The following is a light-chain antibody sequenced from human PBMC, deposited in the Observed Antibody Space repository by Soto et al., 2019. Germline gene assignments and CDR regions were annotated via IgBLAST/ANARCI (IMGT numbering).Light chain of an antibody. CDR1: SADIGAFNY. J-gene: IGLJ2*01. Sequence: QSVLTQPASVSGSPGQSITISCAGTSADIGAFNYVSWYQHHPGKAPKLLIYDVSDRPSGVSTRFSASKSGNTASLTISGLQADDEADYYCSSYSTSSALVFGGGTKLTVL. CDR3: SSYSTSSALV. CDR2: DVS. V-gene: IGLV2-14*03.